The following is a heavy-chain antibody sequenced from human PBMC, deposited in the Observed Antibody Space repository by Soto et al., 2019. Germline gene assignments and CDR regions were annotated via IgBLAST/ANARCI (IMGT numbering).Heavy chain of an antibody. D-gene: IGHD3-10*01. Sequence: QLQLQESGPGLVKPSETLSLTCTVSGGSISSSSYYWGWIRQPPGKGLEWIGSIYYSGSTYYNPSLKSRVPISVDTSTNPFSLTLSSVTAADTAVYYCARQVLWCGELAENWFDPWGQGTLVTVSS. CDR1: GGSISSSSYY. CDR3: ARQVLWCGELAENWFDP. J-gene: IGHJ5*02. V-gene: IGHV4-39*01. CDR2: IYYSGST.